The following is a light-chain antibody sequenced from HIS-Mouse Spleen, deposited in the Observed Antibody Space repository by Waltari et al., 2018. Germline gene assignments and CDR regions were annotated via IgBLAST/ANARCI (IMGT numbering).Light chain of an antibody. Sequence: SYELTQPPSVSVSPGQTARITCSGEALPKKYAYWYQQKSGQAPVLVSHEDSKRPSGIPERFSGSSSGTMATLTISGAQVEDEADYYCYSTDSSGNHRVFGGGTKLTVL. CDR2: EDS. V-gene: IGLV3-10*01. CDR3: YSTDSSGNHRV. J-gene: IGLJ2*01. CDR1: ALPKKY.